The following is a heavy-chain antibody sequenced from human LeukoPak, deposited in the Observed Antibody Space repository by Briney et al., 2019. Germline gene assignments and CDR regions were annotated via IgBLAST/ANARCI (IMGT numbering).Heavy chain of an antibody. J-gene: IGHJ4*02. CDR1: GGSISTYY. CDR3: AREYSSFEY. CDR2: INWSGYT. Sequence: SETLSLTCTVSGGSISTYYWSWIPQPPGKGLEWVGYINWSGYTDYNPSLKSRVTISVDTSKNHFSLKLRSVTAADTAVYYCAREYSSFEYWGQGILVTVSS. D-gene: IGHD6-19*01. V-gene: IGHV4-59*01.